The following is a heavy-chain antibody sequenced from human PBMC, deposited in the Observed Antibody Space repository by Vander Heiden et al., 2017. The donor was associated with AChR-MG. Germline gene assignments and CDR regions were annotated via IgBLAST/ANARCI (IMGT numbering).Heavy chain of an antibody. CDR1: GFTFSTYG. CDR3: AKAEKVRYYYYGMDV. V-gene: IGHV3-30*18. J-gene: IGHJ6*02. Sequence: QVQLVESGGGVVQPGRFLRLSCAVSGFTFSTYGMHWVRQAPGKGLEWVAVISYDGSNKYYADSVKGGFTISRDNSKNTLYLQMNSLRAEDTAVYYCAKAEKVRYYYYGMDVWGQGTTVTVSS. CDR2: ISYDGSNK.